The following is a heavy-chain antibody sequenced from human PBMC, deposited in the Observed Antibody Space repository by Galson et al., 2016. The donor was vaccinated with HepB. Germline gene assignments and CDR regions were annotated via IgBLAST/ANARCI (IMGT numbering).Heavy chain of an antibody. D-gene: IGHD4-17*01. CDR3: TRGDVYDYGDFYNDY. Sequence: SLRLSCAASGFTFSGSAMHWVRQACGKGLEWVGRIRSKANSYATAYAASVKGRFTISRDDSKNTAYLQMNSLKTDDKAVYYCTRGDVYDYGDFYNDYWGQGTLVTVSS. CDR1: GFTFSGSA. J-gene: IGHJ4*02. V-gene: IGHV3-73*01. CDR2: IRSKANSYAT.